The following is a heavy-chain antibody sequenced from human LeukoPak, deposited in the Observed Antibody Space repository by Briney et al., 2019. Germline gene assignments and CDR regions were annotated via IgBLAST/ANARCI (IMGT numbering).Heavy chain of an antibody. D-gene: IGHD3-22*01. V-gene: IGHV3-15*01. CDR3: ATLYYYDGSGPPP. CDR2: IKSKTDGGTT. Sequence: GGSLRLSCETSGFIFSNCWMTWVRQAPGKGLEWVGRIKSKTDGGTTDYAAPVQGRFTISRDDSKNTLYLQMNSLKAEDTAVYYCATLYYYDGSGPPPWGQGTLVIVSS. J-gene: IGHJ5*02. CDR1: GFIFSNCW.